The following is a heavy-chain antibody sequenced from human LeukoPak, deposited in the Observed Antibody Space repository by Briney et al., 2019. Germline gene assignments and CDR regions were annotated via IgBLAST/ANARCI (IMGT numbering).Heavy chain of an antibody. Sequence: ASXKVSCKASGYTFTSYGISWVRQAPGQGLEWMGWISAYNGNTNYAQKLQGRVTMTTDTSTSTAYMELRSLRSDDTAVYYCARVALYSSSWYGAFAIWGQGTMVTVSS. V-gene: IGHV1-18*01. D-gene: IGHD6-13*01. CDR2: ISAYNGNT. CDR1: GYTFTSYG. J-gene: IGHJ3*02. CDR3: ARVALYSSSWYGAFAI.